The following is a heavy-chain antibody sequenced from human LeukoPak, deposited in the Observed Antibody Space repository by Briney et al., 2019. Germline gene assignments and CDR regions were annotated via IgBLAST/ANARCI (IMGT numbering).Heavy chain of an antibody. CDR2: ISSSGSTK. Sequence: GGSLRLSCAASGFTFSDYYMGWIRQAPGKGLEWVSYISSSGSTKYYADSVKGRFTISRDNAKNSLYLQMNSLRAEDTAVYYCARGGGYGSGSYDYWGQGTLVTVSS. J-gene: IGHJ4*02. CDR1: GFTFSDYY. V-gene: IGHV3-11*01. D-gene: IGHD3-10*01. CDR3: ARGGGYGSGSYDY.